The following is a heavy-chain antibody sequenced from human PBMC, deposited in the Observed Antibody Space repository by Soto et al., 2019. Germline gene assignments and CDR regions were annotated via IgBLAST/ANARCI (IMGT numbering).Heavy chain of an antibody. CDR2: ARQDGVDK. J-gene: IGHJ4*02. CDR3: ARDVGGILDY. Sequence: GGSRRLSCTASGFTLGNYWMAWVRQAPGKGLEWVANARQDGVDKGHADSVRNRFTIIRENARNSVFLQMNSLRAEDTAVYFCARDVGGILDYWGQGTLVTVSS. CDR1: GFTLGNYW. V-gene: IGHV3-7*03.